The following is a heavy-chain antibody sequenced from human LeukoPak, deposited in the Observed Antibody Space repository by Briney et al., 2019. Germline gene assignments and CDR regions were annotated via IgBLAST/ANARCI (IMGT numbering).Heavy chain of an antibody. CDR2: IIPIFGTA. J-gene: IGHJ3*02. Sequence: SVKVSCKASGGTFSSYAISWVRQAPGPGLESMGGIIPIFGTANYAQKFRGRVTITADKSTSTAYMELSSLRSEDTAVYYCAIAVAGFDAFDIWGQGTMVTVSS. V-gene: IGHV1-69*06. CDR3: AIAVAGFDAFDI. D-gene: IGHD6-19*01. CDR1: GGTFSSYA.